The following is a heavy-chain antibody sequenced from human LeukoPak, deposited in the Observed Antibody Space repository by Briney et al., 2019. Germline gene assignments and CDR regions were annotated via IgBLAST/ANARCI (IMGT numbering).Heavy chain of an antibody. CDR3: ARGPVSIAVAGTCDY. V-gene: IGHV1-69*04. J-gene: IGHJ4*02. D-gene: IGHD6-19*01. Sequence: GASVKVSCKASGGTFSSYAISWVRQAPGQGLEWMGRIIPILGIANYAQKFQGRVTITADKSTSTAYMELSSLRSEDTVVYYCARGPVSIAVAGTCDYWGQGTLVTVSS. CDR1: GGTFSSYA. CDR2: IIPILGIA.